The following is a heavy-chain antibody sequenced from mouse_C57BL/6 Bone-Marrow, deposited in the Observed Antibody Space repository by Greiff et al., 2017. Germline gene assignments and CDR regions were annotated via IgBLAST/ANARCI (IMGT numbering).Heavy chain of an antibody. Sequence: VQLQQPGAELVRPGTSVKLSCKASGYTFTSYWMHWVKQRPGQGLEWIGVIDPSDSYTNYNQKFKGKATLTVDTSSSTAYMQLSSLTSEDSAVXYCARGRLLRYYYAMDYWGQGTSVTVSS. CDR1: GYTFTSYW. J-gene: IGHJ4*01. V-gene: IGHV1-59*01. CDR2: IDPSDSYT. D-gene: IGHD1-1*01. CDR3: ARGRLLRYYYAMDY.